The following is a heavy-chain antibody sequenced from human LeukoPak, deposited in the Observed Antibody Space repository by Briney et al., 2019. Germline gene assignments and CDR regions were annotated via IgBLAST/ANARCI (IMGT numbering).Heavy chain of an antibody. D-gene: IGHD2-2*01. Sequence: PSETLSLTSTVSGGSINNSDYYWGWIRQAPGRGLEWIGSMYYSGNTSYNPSLKSRLTTSLDTSKNQFSLNLTSVTAADTAIYYCVRDPAAVPAGSWGQGTLVTVSS. CDR1: GGSINNSDYY. CDR3: VRDPAAVPAGS. CDR2: MYYSGNT. V-gene: IGHV4-39*07. J-gene: IGHJ5*02.